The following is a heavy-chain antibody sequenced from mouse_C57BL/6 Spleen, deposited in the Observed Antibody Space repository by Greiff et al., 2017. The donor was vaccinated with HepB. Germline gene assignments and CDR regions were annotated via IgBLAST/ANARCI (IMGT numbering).Heavy chain of an antibody. CDR1: GYSFTGYY. D-gene: IGHD2-4*01. J-gene: IGHJ4*01. CDR3: AVYYDYDESHYYAMDY. Sequence: EVMLQQSGPELVKPGASVKISCKASGYSFTGYYMNWVKQSPEKSLEWIGEINPSTGGTTYNQKFKAKATLTVDKSSSTAYMQLKSLTSEDSAVYYCAVYYDYDESHYYAMDYWGQGTSVTVSS. CDR2: INPSTGGT. V-gene: IGHV1-42*01.